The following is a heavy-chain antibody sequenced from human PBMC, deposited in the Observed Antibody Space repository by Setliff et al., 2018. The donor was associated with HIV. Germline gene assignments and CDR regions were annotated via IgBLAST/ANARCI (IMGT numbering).Heavy chain of an antibody. CDR3: ARGWGHDGFDF. CDR1: GRSLSGYY. CDR2: INHSGGT. D-gene: IGHD7-27*01. V-gene: IGHV4-34*01. Sequence: PSETLSLTCAVYGRSLSGYYWNWIRQSPGKGLEWIGGINHSGGTNYNPSLKSRVTMSIDTSKNQFSLNVSSVTAADTAVYYCARGWGHDGFDFWGQGTMVTVSS. J-gene: IGHJ3*01.